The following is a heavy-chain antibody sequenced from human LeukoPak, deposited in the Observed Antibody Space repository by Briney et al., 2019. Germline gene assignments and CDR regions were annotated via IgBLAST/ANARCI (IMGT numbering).Heavy chain of an antibody. CDR1: GFTFEEHG. D-gene: IGHD6-19*01. Sequence: PGGSLRLSCAASGFTFEEHGMSWVRHAPGKGLEWVSGINWNGGSTVYGESAKGRFTISRDNAKNSLYLQMNSLRAEDTALYYCAGGDSSGWYFDYWGQGILVTVSS. CDR2: INWNGGST. V-gene: IGHV3-20*04. J-gene: IGHJ4*02. CDR3: AGGDSSGWYFDY.